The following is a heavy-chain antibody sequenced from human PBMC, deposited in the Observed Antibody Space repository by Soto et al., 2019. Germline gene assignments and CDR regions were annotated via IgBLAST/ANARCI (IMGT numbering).Heavy chain of an antibody. J-gene: IGHJ4*02. V-gene: IGHV3-30*18. CDR3: AKDYYDSSGYSHYFDY. Sequence: GGSLRLSCAASGFTFSSYGMHWLRQAPGKGLEWVAVISYDGSNKYYADSVKGRFTISRDNSKNTLYLQMNSLRAEDTAVYYCAKDYYDSSGYSHYFDYWGQGTLVTVSS. D-gene: IGHD3-22*01. CDR2: ISYDGSNK. CDR1: GFTFSSYG.